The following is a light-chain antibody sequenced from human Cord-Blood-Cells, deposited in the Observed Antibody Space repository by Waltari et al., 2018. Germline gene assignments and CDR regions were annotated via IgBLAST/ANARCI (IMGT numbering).Light chain of an antibody. V-gene: IGKV4-1*01. J-gene: IGKJ2*03. CDR2: WSS. CDR1: QSVLYSSNKKNY. CDR3: QQYYSTPYS. Sequence: DIVMNQSPDSLAVSLGERATINGHSRQSVLYSSNKKNYLAWYQQKPGQPTKLLSSWSSTRESGVPGRFSGSGSGTDFTLTISSLRAEDVAVYYCQQYYSTPYSFGQGTKLEIK.